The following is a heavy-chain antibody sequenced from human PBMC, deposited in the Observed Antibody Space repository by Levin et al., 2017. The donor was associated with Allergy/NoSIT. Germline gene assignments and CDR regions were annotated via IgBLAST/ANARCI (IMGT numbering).Heavy chain of an antibody. D-gene: IGHD2-8*02. V-gene: IGHV3-21*01. CDR2: ISSGNNYI. CDR1: GFTFSSYT. J-gene: IGHJ4*02. CDR3: ARGGVSSYYFDY. Sequence: GGSLRLSCAASGFTFSSYTMNWVRQAPGKGLEWVSSISSGNNYIYYADSVKGRFTISRDNAKNSLYLQMNSLRAEDTAVYYCARGGVSSYYFDYWGQGTLVAVSS.